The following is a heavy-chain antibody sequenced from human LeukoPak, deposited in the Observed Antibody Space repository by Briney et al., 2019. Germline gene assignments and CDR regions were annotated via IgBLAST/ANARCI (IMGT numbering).Heavy chain of an antibody. Sequence: GASVKVSCKASGYTFTGYYMHWVRQAPGQGLEWMGWINPNSGGTNYAQKFQGGVTMTRDTSISTAYMELSRLRSDDTAVYYCAREEVVTAPFDYWGQGTLVTVSS. CDR3: AREEVVTAPFDY. CDR2: INPNSGGT. D-gene: IGHD2-21*02. J-gene: IGHJ4*02. V-gene: IGHV1-2*02. CDR1: GYTFTGYY.